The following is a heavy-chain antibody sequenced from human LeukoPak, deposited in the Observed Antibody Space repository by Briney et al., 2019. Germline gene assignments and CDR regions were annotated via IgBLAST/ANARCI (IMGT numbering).Heavy chain of an antibody. J-gene: IGHJ4*02. V-gene: IGHV4-38-2*02. CDR2: IYHSGST. CDR3: ARATAGTTLFEGIDY. D-gene: IGHD1-1*01. Sequence: SETLSLTCTVSGYSISSGYYWGWIRQPPGQGLEWIGSIYHSGSTYYNPSLKSRVTISVDTSKNQFSLKLSSVTAADTAVYYCARATAGTTLFEGIDYWGQGTLVTVSS. CDR1: GYSISSGYY.